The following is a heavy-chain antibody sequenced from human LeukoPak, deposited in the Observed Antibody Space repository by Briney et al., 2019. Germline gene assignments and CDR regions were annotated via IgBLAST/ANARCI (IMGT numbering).Heavy chain of an antibody. V-gene: IGHV3-23*01. J-gene: IGHJ4*02. CDR3: AKSYASGSFYDS. Sequence: GGPLRLSCAASGFTFSSYAMTWVRQAPGKGLEWVSSFSFNGESTYYADSAEGRFTISRDNSKNTMSLQMNNLRADDTAAYYCAKSYASGSFYDSWGQGTLVTVSS. CDR1: GFTFSSYA. CDR2: FSFNGEST. D-gene: IGHD3-10*01.